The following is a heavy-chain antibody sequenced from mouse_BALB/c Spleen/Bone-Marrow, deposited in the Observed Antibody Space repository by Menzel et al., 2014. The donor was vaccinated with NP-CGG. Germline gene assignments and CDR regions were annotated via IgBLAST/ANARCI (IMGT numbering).Heavy chain of an antibody. Sequence: EVQLQQSGAGLVKPGASVKLSCTASGFNIKDTYMHWVKQRPEQGLEWIGRIDPANGNTKYDPKFQGKATITADTSSNTAYLQLSSLTSEDTAVYYCASYYYGSSLFAYWGQGTLVTVSA. D-gene: IGHD1-1*01. CDR1: GFNIKDTY. CDR3: ASYYYGSSLFAY. J-gene: IGHJ3*01. CDR2: IDPANGNT. V-gene: IGHV14-3*02.